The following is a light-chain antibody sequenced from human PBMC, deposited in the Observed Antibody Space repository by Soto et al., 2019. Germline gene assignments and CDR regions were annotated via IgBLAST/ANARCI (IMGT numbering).Light chain of an antibody. CDR2: DAS. J-gene: IGKJ1*01. V-gene: IGKV1-5*01. Sequence: IQLTQSPSTLSASVGDRVTITCRASQNIRSRLAWFQQKPGKAPKLLIYDASSLESGVPSRFSGSGSGTEFTLTISSLQPDDFATYYCQQYNSYWTFGQGTKVDIK. CDR3: QQYNSYWT. CDR1: QNIRSR.